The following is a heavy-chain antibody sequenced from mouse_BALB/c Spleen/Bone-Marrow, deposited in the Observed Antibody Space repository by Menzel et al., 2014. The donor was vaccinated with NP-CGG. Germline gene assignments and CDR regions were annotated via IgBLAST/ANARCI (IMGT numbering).Heavy chain of an antibody. J-gene: IGHJ2*01. CDR1: GYSITSGYY. V-gene: IGHV3-6*02. CDR3: ARDRYFDY. CDR2: ISYDGSN. Sequence: QSGPGLVKPSQSLSLTCSVTGYSITSGYYWNWIRQFLGNKLEWMGYISYDGSNNYNPSLKNRISITRDTSKNQFFLKLNSVTTEDTASYYCARDRYFDYWGQGTTLTVSS.